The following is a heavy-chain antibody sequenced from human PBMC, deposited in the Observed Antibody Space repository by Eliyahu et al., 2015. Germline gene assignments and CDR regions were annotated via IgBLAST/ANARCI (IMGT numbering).Heavy chain of an antibody. CDR3: ANSMTTGGFDY. V-gene: IGHV3-30*18. Sequence: QVQLVESGGGVVQPGRSLRLSCAASGFTFSSYGMHWVRQAPGKGLEWVAVISYDGSNKYYADSVKGRFTISRDNSKNTLYLQMNSLRAEDTAVYYCANSMTTGGFDYWGQGTLVTVSS. D-gene: IGHD4-11*01. J-gene: IGHJ4*02. CDR1: GFTFSSYG. CDR2: ISYDGSNK.